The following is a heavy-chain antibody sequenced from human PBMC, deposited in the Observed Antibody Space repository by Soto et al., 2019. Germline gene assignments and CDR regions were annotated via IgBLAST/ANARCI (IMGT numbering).Heavy chain of an antibody. Sequence: EVQLLQSGGGLLQPGGSLRLSCAASGFTFTSYSMTWVRQTPGKELEWVAAVNPGGYSTYYADYVKCRFTIYRDNSNKTLYLQMNSLRAEDTAVYYCAKDLRAGSGYDFDYRDQGTLVTVSS. D-gene: IGHD5-12*01. CDR1: GFTFTSYS. CDR3: AKDLRAGSGYDFDY. CDR2: VNPGGYST. V-gene: IGHV3-23*01. J-gene: IGHJ4*02.